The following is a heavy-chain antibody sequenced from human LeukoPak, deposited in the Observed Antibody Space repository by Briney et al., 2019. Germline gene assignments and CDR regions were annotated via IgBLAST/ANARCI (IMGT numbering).Heavy chain of an antibody. V-gene: IGHV3-21*01. J-gene: IGHJ4*02. Sequence: GGSLRLSCAASGFTFSSYSMNWVRQAPGKGLEWVSSISSSSSYIYYADSVKGRFTISRDNAKNSLYLQMNSLRAEDTAVYYCARAASCPPLKYYFDYWGQGTLVTVSS. CDR1: GFTFSSYS. D-gene: IGHD2-2*01. CDR2: ISSSSSYI. CDR3: ARAASCPPLKYYFDY.